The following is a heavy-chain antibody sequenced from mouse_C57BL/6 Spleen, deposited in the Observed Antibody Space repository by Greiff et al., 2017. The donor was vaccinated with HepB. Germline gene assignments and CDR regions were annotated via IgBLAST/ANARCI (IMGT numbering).Heavy chain of an antibody. V-gene: IGHV1-64*01. Sequence: QVQLQQPGAELVKPGASVKLSCKASGYTFTSYWMHWVKQRPGQGLEWIGMIHPNSGSTNYNEKFKSKATLTVDKSSSTAYMQLSSLTSEDSAVYYCARSAGSRYYYAMDYWGQGTSVTVSS. CDR1: GYTFTSYW. J-gene: IGHJ4*01. CDR3: ARSAGSRYYYAMDY. D-gene: IGHD1-1*01. CDR2: IHPNSGST.